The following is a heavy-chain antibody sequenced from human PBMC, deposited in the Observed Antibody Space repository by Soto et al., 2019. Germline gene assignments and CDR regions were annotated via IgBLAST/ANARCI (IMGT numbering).Heavy chain of an antibody. V-gene: IGHV2-5*02. CDR2: IYWDDDN. CDR1: GFSLTDNAVG. J-gene: IGHJ4*02. Sequence: QITLKESGPTLVKPTQTLTLTCTFSGFSLTDNAVGVGWFRQPPGKALEWLALIYWDDDNHYSPSLKSRLTFTKDTSKNQVVLIMTNMDPVDTATYHCALGSGWLFDFWGQGTLVTVSS. D-gene: IGHD6-19*01. CDR3: ALGSGWLFDF.